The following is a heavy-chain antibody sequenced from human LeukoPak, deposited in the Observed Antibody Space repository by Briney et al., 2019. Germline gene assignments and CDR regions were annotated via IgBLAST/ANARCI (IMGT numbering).Heavy chain of an antibody. CDR2: ISGTTDST. CDR3: ARDRGRNFDY. J-gene: IGHJ4*02. V-gene: IGHV3-48*02. D-gene: IGHD3-10*01. Sequence: PGGSLRLSCAASGFTFSPYGMNWVRQAPGKGLEWVSYISGTTDSTYYADSVRGRFTISRDNAKNSVYLQMNSLRDEDTAVYYCARDRGRNFDYWGQGTLVTVSS. CDR1: GFTFSPYG.